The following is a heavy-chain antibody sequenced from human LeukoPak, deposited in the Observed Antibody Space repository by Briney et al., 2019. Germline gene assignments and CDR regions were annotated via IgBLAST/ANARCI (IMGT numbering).Heavy chain of an antibody. D-gene: IGHD6-19*01. CDR3: ARVASGYSSGWYYYYYYMDV. V-gene: IGHV3-48*04. CDR2: ISSSSSTI. J-gene: IGHJ6*03. Sequence: PGGSLRLSCAASGFTFSSYSMNWVRQAPGKGLEWVSYISSSSSTIYYADSVKGRFTISRDNAKNSLYLQMNSLRAEDTAVYYCARVASGYSSGWYYYYYYMDVWGKGTTVTVSS. CDR1: GFTFSSYS.